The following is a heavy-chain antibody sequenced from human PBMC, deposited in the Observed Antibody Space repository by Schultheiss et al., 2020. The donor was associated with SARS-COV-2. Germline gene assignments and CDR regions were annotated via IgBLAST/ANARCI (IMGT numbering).Heavy chain of an antibody. CDR1: GFTFNYYA. V-gene: IGHV3-7*03. Sequence: GGSLRLSCVASGFTFNYYAMNWVRQAPGKGLEWVANIKQDGSEKYYVDSVKGRFTISRDNAKNSLYLQMNSLRAEDTAVYYCARLDGVPAAAYYYYGMDVWGQGTTVTVSS. J-gene: IGHJ6*02. CDR2: IKQDGSEK. D-gene: IGHD2-2*01. CDR3: ARLDGVPAAAYYYYGMDV.